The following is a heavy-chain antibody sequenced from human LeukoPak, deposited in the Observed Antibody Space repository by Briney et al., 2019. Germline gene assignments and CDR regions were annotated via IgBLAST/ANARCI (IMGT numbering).Heavy chain of an antibody. CDR2: IYYSGST. CDR1: GGSFRSYT. V-gene: IGHV4-59*01. D-gene: IGHD4-17*01. Sequence: PSETLSVTCTVPGGSFRSYTWSWIRQPPGKGLEWIGYIYYSGSTNYNPSLKSRVSISVDTSKNQFSLKLSSVTAADTAVYYCATTGSTVTMLYPVHHWGQGTLVTVSS. CDR3: ATTGSTVTMLYPVHH. J-gene: IGHJ5*02.